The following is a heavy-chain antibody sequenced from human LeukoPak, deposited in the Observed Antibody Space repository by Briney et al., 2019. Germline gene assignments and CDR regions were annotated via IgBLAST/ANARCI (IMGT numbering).Heavy chain of an antibody. CDR3: ARALEKYYDYVWGSYSSWFDP. J-gene: IGHJ5*02. D-gene: IGHD3-16*01. Sequence: SETLSLTCAVYGGSFSGYYWSWIRQPPGKGLEWIGEINHSGSTSYNPSLKSRVTISVDTSKNQFSLKLSSVTAADTAVYYCARALEKYYDYVWGSYSSWFDPWGQGTLVTVSS. V-gene: IGHV4-34*01. CDR1: GGSFSGYY. CDR2: INHSGST.